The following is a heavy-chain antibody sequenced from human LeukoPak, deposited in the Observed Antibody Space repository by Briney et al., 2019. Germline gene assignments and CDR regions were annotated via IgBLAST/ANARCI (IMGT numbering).Heavy chain of an antibody. CDR1: GGSISSSSYY. CDR2: IYYSGST. J-gene: IGHJ5*02. CDR3: VAGTAMVMDWFDP. D-gene: IGHD5-18*01. V-gene: IGHV4-39*01. Sequence: SETLSLTCTVSGGSISSSSYYWGWIRQPPGKGLEWIGSIYYSGSTYYNPSLKSRVTISVDTSKNQFSLKLSSVTAADTAAHYCVAGTAMVMDWFDPWGQGTLVTVSS.